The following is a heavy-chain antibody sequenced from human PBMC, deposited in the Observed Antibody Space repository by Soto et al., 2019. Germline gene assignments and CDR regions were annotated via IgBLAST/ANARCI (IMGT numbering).Heavy chain of an antibody. CDR3: AKGNYYDNSGDWSHPTFAY. J-gene: IGHJ4*02. CDR1: GFTFSSYG. V-gene: IGHV3-30*18. D-gene: IGHD3-22*01. Sequence: PGGSLRLSCAASGFTFSSYGMHWVRQAPGKGLEWVAVISYDGSNKYYADSVKGRFTISRDNSKNTLYLQMNSLRAEDTAVYYCAKGNYYDNSGDWSHPTFAYWGQGTLVTVSS. CDR2: ISYDGSNK.